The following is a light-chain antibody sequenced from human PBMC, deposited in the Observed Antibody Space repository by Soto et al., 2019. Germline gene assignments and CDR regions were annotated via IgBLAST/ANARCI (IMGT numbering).Light chain of an antibody. CDR3: GTWDSRLSGWV. Sequence: QSVLTQPPSVSAAPGQKVTISCFGSSSNIGNNYVSWYQQLPGTAPKVLIYDNNKRPSGLPDRFSGSKSGTSATLGITGLQTGDEADYYCGTWDSRLSGWVFGGGTKLTVL. CDR2: DNN. V-gene: IGLV1-51*01. CDR1: SSNIGNNY. J-gene: IGLJ3*02.